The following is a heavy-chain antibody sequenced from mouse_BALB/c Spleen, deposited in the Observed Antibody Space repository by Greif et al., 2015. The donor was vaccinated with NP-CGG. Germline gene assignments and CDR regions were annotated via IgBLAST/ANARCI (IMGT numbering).Heavy chain of an antibody. V-gene: IGHV14-3*02. CDR1: GFNIKDTY. CDR3: ARYDYSGSSYFDV. CDR2: IDPANGNT. J-gene: IGHJ1*01. Sequence: VQLQQSGAELVKPGASVKLSCTASGFNIKDTYMHWVKQRPEQGLEWIGRIDPANGNTKYDPKFQGKATITADTSSNTPSLQLSTLTSEDTAVYYYARYDYSGSSYFDVWGAGTTVTVSS. D-gene: IGHD1-1*01.